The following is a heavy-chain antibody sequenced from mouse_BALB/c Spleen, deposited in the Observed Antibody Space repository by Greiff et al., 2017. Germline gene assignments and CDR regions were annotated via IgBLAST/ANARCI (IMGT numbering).Heavy chain of an antibody. CDR3: TRGESGGYVAY. V-gene: IGHV1S81*02. CDR2: INPSNGGT. CDR1: GYTFTSYY. Sequence: VQLQQSGAELVKPGASVKLSCKASGYTFTSYYMYWVKQRPGQGLEWIGEINPSNGGTNFNEKFKGKATLTVDKSSSTAYMQLSSLTSEDSAVYYCTRGESGGYVAYWGQGTTLTVSA. D-gene: IGHD1-1*02. J-gene: IGHJ2*01.